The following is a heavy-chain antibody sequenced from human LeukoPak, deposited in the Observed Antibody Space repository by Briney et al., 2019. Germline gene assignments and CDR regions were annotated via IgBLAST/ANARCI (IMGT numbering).Heavy chain of an antibody. V-gene: IGHV3-66*02. CDR2: IYSGGST. J-gene: IGHJ4*02. CDR1: GSTVSSNY. CDR3: ARGETGTVDY. D-gene: IGHD1-14*01. Sequence: PGGSLRLSCAASGSTVSSNYMSWVRQAPGKGLEWLSVIYSGGSTYYADSVKGRFTISRDNSKNMLYLQMNSLRAEGAGVYYCARGETGTVDYWGQGTLVTVSS.